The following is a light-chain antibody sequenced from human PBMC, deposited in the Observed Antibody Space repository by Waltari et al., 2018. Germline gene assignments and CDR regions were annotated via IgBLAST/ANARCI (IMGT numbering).Light chain of an antibody. CDR3: QTGGHGTWV. CDR2: VNSDGSH. CDR1: SGPSSNV. Sequence: QLVLTQSPSASASLGASVKLTCTLSSGPSSNVIAWLHQQPEKGPRFLMKVNSDGSHRKGDEIPDRFSGSSSGAERYLSISSLQSEDEADYFCQTGGHGTWVFGGGTKLTVL. J-gene: IGLJ3*02. V-gene: IGLV4-69*01.